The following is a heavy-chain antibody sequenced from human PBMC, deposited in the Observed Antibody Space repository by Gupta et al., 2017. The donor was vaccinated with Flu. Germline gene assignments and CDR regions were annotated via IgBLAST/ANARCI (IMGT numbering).Heavy chain of an antibody. V-gene: IGHV5-51*01. Sequence: KGLEWMGIIYPGDSDTRYSPSFQGQVTISADKSISTAYLQWSSLKASDTAMYYCARWDLTTVVTRGHSSFDYWGQGTLVTVSS. CDR3: ARWDLTTVVTRGHSSFDY. D-gene: IGHD4-17*01. CDR2: IYPGDSDT. J-gene: IGHJ4*02.